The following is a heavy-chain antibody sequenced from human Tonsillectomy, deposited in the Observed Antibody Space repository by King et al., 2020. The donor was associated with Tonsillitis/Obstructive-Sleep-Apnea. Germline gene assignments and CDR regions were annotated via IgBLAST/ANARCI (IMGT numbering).Heavy chain of an antibody. CDR3: LTLELAIP. D-gene: IGHD1-7*01. CDR2: ISGSGDST. V-gene: IGHV3-23*04. Sequence: EVQLVESGGGLVQPGGSLRLSCAASGFIFSSYGMSWVRQAPGKGLEWVSTISGSGDSTYNADSVKGRFIISRDNSKNTLYLQMNSLRAEDTAVYYCLTLELAIPWGQGTLVTVSS. J-gene: IGHJ5*02. CDR1: GFIFSSYG.